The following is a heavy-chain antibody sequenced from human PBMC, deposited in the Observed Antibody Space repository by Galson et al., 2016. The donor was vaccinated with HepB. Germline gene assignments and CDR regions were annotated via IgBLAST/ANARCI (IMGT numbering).Heavy chain of an antibody. Sequence: SLRLSCAASGFTFTSYAMSWVRQAPGKGLEWVSAISDSGDSTYYADSVRGRFAISRDNSKNTLNLQMNSLRAEDTAVYYCAKSVRFGAVTLYYFDYWGQGTLVTVSS. D-gene: IGHD6-19*01. J-gene: IGHJ4*02. CDR1: GFTFTSYA. CDR3: AKSVRFGAVTLYYFDY. CDR2: ISDSGDST. V-gene: IGHV3-23*01.